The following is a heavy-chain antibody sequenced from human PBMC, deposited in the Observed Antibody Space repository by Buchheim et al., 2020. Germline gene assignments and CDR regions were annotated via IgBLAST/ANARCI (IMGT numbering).Heavy chain of an antibody. CDR1: GFTFSSSA. Sequence: EVQLFESGGGLVQPGGSLRLSCAASGFTFSSSAMNWARQAPGKGLEWVSGFSRVSGNTYYAESVKGRFTMSREDSSNTLHLQMNSLRAEDTAVYYCAKASYCSSSTCYLAAMDVWGQGTT. CDR2: FSRVSGNT. CDR3: AKASYCSSSTCYLAAMDV. J-gene: IGHJ6*02. V-gene: IGHV3-23*01. D-gene: IGHD2-2*01.